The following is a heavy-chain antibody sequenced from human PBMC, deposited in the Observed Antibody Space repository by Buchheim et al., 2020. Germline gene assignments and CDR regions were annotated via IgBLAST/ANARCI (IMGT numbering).Heavy chain of an antibody. Sequence: QVQLQESGPGLVKPSGTLSLTCAVSGGSISSSSWWSWVRQPPGKGLEWIGEIYHSGSTNYNPSLKSRVTISVDKSKNQFSLKLSSVTAADTAVYYCARDDSGFYSGSFYYYYGMDVWGQGTT. CDR3: ARDDSGFYSGSFYYYYGMDV. CDR1: GGSISSSSW. J-gene: IGHJ6*02. V-gene: IGHV4-4*02. CDR2: IYHSGST. D-gene: IGHD1-26*01.